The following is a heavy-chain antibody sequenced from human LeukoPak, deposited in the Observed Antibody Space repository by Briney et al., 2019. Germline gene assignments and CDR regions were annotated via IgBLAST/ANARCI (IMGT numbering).Heavy chain of an antibody. CDR3: ARYCSSNSCNDAFDI. D-gene: IGHD2-2*01. J-gene: IGHJ3*02. CDR1: GFTFTTYW. V-gene: IGHV3-7*01. Sequence: GGSLRLSCAASGFTFTTYWMHWVRQAPGRGLEWVANINQDGSEKYYVDSVKGRFTISRDNAKNSLFLQINSLRAEDRAVYYCARYCSSNSCNDAFDIWGQGTMVTVSS. CDR2: INQDGSEK.